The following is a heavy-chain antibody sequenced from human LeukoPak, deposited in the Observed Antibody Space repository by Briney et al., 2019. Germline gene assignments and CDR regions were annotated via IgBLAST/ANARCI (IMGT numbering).Heavy chain of an antibody. CDR1: GYTFTSYY. CDR3: ARDQYGSGSYYFDY. V-gene: IGHV1-2*02. D-gene: IGHD3-10*01. CDR2: VNPNSGGT. J-gene: IGHJ4*02. Sequence: ASVKVSCKASGYTFTSYYMHWVRQAPGQGLEWMGWVNPNSGGTKYAQKFQGRVSMTSDTSISTAYMELSRLRSDDTAVYYCARDQYGSGSYYFDYWGQGTLVTVSS.